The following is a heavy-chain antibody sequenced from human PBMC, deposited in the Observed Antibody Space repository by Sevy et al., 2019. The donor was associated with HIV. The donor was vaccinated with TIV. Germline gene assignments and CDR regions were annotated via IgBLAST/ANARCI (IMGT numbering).Heavy chain of an antibody. J-gene: IGHJ5*02. CDR2: IWYDGSYK. V-gene: IGHV3-33*06. Sequence: GGSLRLSCAASGFTFSRYSMNWVRQAPGKGLEWVAVIWYDGSYKYYADSVKGRFTISRDNTKSTLYLQMNSLRAEDTAVYYCAKTFAIFGVLMSPDFDPWGQGTLVTVSS. CDR3: AKTFAIFGVLMSPDFDP. D-gene: IGHD3-3*01. CDR1: GFTFSRYS.